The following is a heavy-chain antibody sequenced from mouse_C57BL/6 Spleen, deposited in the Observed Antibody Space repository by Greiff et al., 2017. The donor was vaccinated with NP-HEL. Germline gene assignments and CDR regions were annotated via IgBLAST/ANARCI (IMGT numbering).Heavy chain of an antibody. CDR3: TGSYYYGSEY. CDR2: IRLKSDNCAT. J-gene: IGHJ2*01. V-gene: IGHV6-3*01. D-gene: IGHD1-1*01. CDR1: GFTFRNYW. Sequence: EVKLVESGGGLVQPGGSMKLSCVASGFTFRNYWMNWVRQSPEKGLEWVAQIRLKSDNCATHYAESVKGRFTISRDDSKNTVYLQMNNLRAEDTGIYYCTGSYYYGSEYWGQGTTLTVSS.